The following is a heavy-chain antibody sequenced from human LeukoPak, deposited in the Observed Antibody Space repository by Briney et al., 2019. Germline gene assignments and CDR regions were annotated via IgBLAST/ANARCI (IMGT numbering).Heavy chain of an antibody. CDR1: GFTFSSYW. V-gene: IGHV3-7*01. J-gene: IGHJ6*03. CDR2: IKQDGSEK. D-gene: IGHD2-2*01. Sequence: SGGSLRLSCAASGFTFSSYWMSWVRRAPGKGLEWVANIKQDGSEKYYVDSVKGRFTISRDNAKNSLYPQMNSLRAEDTAVYYCARAVPFYCSSTSCQNHDYYYYYMDVWGKGTTVTVSS. CDR3: ARAVPFYCSSTSCQNHDYYYYYMDV.